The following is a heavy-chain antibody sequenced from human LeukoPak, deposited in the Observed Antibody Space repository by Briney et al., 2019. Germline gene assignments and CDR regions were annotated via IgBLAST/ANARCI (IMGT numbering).Heavy chain of an antibody. CDR1: GFTFSNYS. CDR3: ARDDGMAVAGTFDY. V-gene: IGHV3-21*01. J-gene: IGHJ4*02. D-gene: IGHD6-19*01. CDR2: IGTGNNYI. Sequence: PGGSLRLSCAASGFTFSNYSMNWVRQAPGKGLEWVSSIGTGNNYIYYADSVQGRFTISRDNAKNSLYLQMNSLRAEDTAVYYCARDDGMAVAGTFDYWGQGTLVTVSS.